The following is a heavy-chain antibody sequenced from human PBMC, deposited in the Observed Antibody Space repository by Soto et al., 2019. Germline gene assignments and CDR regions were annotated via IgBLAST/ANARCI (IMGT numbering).Heavy chain of an antibody. D-gene: IGHD1-26*01. J-gene: IGHJ4*02. Sequence: QMQLAQSGPEVKKPGTSVKVSCKASGFTFINSAIQWVRQARGQRLEWIGWIVVGSGRTDYAQKFQERLTITRDMSTSTAYMELSSLRLEDTAVYYCAAVQGGGATFHFWGQGSLVTVSS. CDR1: GFTFINSA. V-gene: IGHV1-58*02. CDR2: IVVGSGRT. CDR3: AAVQGGGATFHF.